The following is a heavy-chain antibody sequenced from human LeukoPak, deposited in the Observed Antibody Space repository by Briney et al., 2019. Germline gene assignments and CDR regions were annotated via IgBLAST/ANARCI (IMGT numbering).Heavy chain of an antibody. V-gene: IGHV3-30*04. CDR3: ASLEMATILVPFDY. J-gene: IGHJ4*02. Sequence: GGSLRLSCAASGFTFSSYAMHWFRQAPGKGLEWVAVISYDGSNKYYADSVKGRFTISRDNSKNTLYLQMNSLRAEDTAVYYCASLEMATILVPFDYWGQGTLVTVSS. D-gene: IGHD5-24*01. CDR1: GFTFSSYA. CDR2: ISYDGSNK.